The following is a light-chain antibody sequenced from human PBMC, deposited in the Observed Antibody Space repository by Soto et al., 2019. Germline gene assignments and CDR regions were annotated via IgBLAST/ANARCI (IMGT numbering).Light chain of an antibody. J-gene: IGLJ1*01. CDR3: SSYTSSNTPYV. CDR2: EVT. CDR1: SSDVGAYNF. V-gene: IGLV2-14*01. Sequence: QSVLTQPASVSGSPGQSITISCTGSSSDVGAYNFVSWYQHHPGKAPKLILCEVTTRPSGVPSRFSGSKSGNTASLTISGLQADDEANYYCSSYTSSNTPYVFGTGTKVTVL.